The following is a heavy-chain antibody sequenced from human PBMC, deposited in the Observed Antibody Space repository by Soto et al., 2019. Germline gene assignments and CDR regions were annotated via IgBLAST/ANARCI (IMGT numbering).Heavy chain of an antibody. D-gene: IGHD5-18*01. V-gene: IGHV4-59*01. CDR3: AREGPGYMTGMAV. J-gene: IGHJ6*02. CDR1: GGSISRYY. CDR2: IYYSGST. Sequence: PSETLSLTCTVSGGSISRYYWSWIRQPPGKGLEWIGYIYYSGSTNYNPSLKSRVTISVDTSKNQFSLKLSSVTAADTAVYYCAREGPGYMTGMAVWGQGTTVTVS.